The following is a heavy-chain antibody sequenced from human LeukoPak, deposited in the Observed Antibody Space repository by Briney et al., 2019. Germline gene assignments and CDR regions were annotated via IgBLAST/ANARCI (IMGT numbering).Heavy chain of an antibody. V-gene: IGHV1-18*01. J-gene: IGHJ6*02. CDR3: ARVAVGYCSGGSCYGGYGMDV. CDR1: GYTFTSYG. CDR2: ISAYNGNT. D-gene: IGHD2-15*01. Sequence: ASVKVSCKASGYTFTSYGISWVRQAPGQGLEWMGWISAYNGNTNYAQKLQGRVTMTTDTSTSTAYMELRSLRSDDTAVYYCARVAVGYCSGGSCYGGYGMDVWGQGTTVTVSS.